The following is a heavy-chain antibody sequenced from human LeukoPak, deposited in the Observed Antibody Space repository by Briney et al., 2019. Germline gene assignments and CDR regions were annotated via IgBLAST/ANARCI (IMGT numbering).Heavy chain of an antibody. Sequence: GGSLRLSCAASGFTFSSFAMSWVRQAPGKGLEWVSAISGSGGSTYYADSVKGRFTSSRDNSKNPLFLQMNSLRAEDTAVYYCAKDRSCSGSSCNVGSWGQGTMVTVSS. D-gene: IGHD2-2*01. V-gene: IGHV3-23*01. CDR1: GFTFSSFA. CDR2: ISGSGGST. CDR3: AKDRSCSGSSCNVGS. J-gene: IGHJ3*01.